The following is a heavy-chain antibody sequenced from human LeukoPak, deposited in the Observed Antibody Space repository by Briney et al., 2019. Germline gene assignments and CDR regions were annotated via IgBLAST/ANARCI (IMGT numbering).Heavy chain of an antibody. CDR3: ARVDYYSGLYSYGPRTYYFDY. V-gene: IGHV1-18*01. Sequence: ASVKVSCKASGYTFTSYGISWVRQATGQGLEWMGWISAYNGNTNYAQKLQGRVTMTTDTSTSTAYMELRSLRSDDTVVYYCARVDYYSGLYSYGPRTYYFDYWGQGTLVTVSS. D-gene: IGHD5-18*01. CDR2: ISAYNGNT. CDR1: GYTFTSYG. J-gene: IGHJ4*02.